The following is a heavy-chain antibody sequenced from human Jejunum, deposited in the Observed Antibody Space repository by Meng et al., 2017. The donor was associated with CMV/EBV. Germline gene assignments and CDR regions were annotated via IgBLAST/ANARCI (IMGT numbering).Heavy chain of an antibody. CDR1: GDPTTNHNR. V-gene: IGHV4-4*02. J-gene: IGHJ1*01. D-gene: IGHD3-10*01. Sequence: GHFRGARPALDLAADSLSPTGAHSGDPTTNHNRRAWVRQPPGKGLEWIGETPHRGSTAYTPSLKSRVSMSIDKSKNQFSLKLTSVTAADTAVYHCLRGSGGSVWGQGTLVTVSS. CDR2: TPHRGST. CDR3: LRGSGGSV.